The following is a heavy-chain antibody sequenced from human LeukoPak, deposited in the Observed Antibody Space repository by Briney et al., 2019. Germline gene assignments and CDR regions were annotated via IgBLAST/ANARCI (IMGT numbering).Heavy chain of an antibody. Sequence: PSETLSLTCTVSGYSISSDYYWGWIRQPPGKGLEWIGNIFHNGNTYYNPSLKSRVTMSIDTSKKQFSLKLRTATAADTAVYFCARWENDNSAFDIWGQGTKVTVSP. CDR1: GYSISSDYY. CDR2: IFHNGNT. D-gene: IGHD1-26*01. V-gene: IGHV4-38-2*02. J-gene: IGHJ3*02. CDR3: ARWENDNSAFDI.